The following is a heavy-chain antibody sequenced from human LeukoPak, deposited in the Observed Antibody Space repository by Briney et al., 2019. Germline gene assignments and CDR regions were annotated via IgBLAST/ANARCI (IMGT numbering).Heavy chain of an antibody. CDR2: INQDGSEK. CDR1: GFTFSSYW. V-gene: IGHV3-7*01. J-gene: IGHJ4*02. CDR3: ARDPPSGYDSPGD. D-gene: IGHD3-22*01. Sequence: SGGSLRLSCAASGFTFSSYWMSWVRQAPGKGLEWVANINQDGSEKYYVDSVKGRFTISRDNANNSLYLQMNSLRAEDTAVYYCARDPPSGYDSPGDWGQGTLVTVSS.